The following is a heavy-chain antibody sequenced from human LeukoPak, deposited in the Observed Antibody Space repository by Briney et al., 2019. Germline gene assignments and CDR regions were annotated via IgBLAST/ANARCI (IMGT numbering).Heavy chain of an antibody. D-gene: IGHD3-22*01. J-gene: IGHJ4*02. V-gene: IGHV3-64D*09. CDR1: GFTCSSYI. CDR2: ITSNGDTT. Sequence: GSLRLSCSASGFTCSSYIMHWARQAPGKGLEYVSAITSNGDTTYYADSVKGRVTISRDNSKNTLYLQMSSLRAEDTAVYYCVKDDSYYYDSSGRDSWGQGTLVTVSS. CDR3: VKDDSYYYDSSGRDS.